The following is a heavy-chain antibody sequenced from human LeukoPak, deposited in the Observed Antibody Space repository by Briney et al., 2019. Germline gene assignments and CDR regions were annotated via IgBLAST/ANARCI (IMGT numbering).Heavy chain of an antibody. V-gene: IGHV3-30-3*01. CDR1: GFTFSSYA. Sequence: PGRSLRLSCAASGFTFSSYAMHWVRQAPGKGLEWVAVISYDGSNKYYADSVKGRFTISRDNSKNTLYLQMNSLRAEDTAVYYCAKARYGDSGWYFALWGRGTLVTVSS. D-gene: IGHD4-17*01. CDR3: AKARYGDSGWYFAL. CDR2: ISYDGSNK. J-gene: IGHJ2*01.